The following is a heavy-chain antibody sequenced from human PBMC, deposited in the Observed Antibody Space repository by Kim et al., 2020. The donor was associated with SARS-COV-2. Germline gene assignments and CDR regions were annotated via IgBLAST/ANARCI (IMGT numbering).Heavy chain of an antibody. V-gene: IGHV4-31*03. Sequence: SETLSLTCTVSGGSISSGGYYWSWIRQHPGKGLEWIGYIYYSGSTYYNPSLKSRVTISVDTSKYQFSLKLSSVTAADTADYYCARNSDSSGSWGQGNLVTVSS. D-gene: IGHD3-22*01. CDR3: ARNSDSSGS. CDR1: GGSISSGGYY. CDR2: IYYSGST. J-gene: IGHJ4*02.